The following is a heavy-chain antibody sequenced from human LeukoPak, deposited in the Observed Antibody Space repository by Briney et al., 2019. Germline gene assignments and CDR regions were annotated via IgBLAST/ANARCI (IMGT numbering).Heavy chain of an antibody. Sequence: PGGSLRLSCAASGFTFDDYAMHWVRQAPGKGLEWVSLISWDGGSTYYADSVKGRFTISRDNSKNSLYLQMNSLRAEDTALYYCAKDAQLERLGVYYYMDVWGKGTTVTVSS. J-gene: IGHJ6*03. V-gene: IGHV3-43D*03. D-gene: IGHD1-1*01. CDR1: GFTFDDYA. CDR2: ISWDGGST. CDR3: AKDAQLERLGVYYYMDV.